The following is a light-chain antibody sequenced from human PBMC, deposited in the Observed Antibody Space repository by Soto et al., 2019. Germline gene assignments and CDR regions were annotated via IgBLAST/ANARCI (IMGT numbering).Light chain of an antibody. CDR3: QQYINDLPA. CDR2: WAS. CDR1: RSVLYNPNNLNY. Sequence: IVMTQSPDSLALSLGERATINCKSSRSVLYNPNNLNYLAWYQQKPGQPPKLLIYWASTRESGVPDRFSGSGSGTDFTLTISSLQAEDAAVYYCQQYINDLPAFGQGTKVEIK. J-gene: IGKJ1*01. V-gene: IGKV4-1*01.